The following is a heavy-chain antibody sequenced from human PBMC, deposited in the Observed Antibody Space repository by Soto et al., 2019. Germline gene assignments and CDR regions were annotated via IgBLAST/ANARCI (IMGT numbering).Heavy chain of an antibody. CDR2: ISGSGGST. CDR3: AKVPVGATGRFDY. D-gene: IGHD1-26*01. J-gene: IGHJ4*02. Sequence: GGSLRLSCAGSGFTFSNYAMSWVRQAPGKGLAWISAISGSGGSTYYADSVKGRFTISRDNSKNTLYLQMNSLRAENTALYYCAKVPVGATGRFDYWGQGTLVTVSS. V-gene: IGHV3-23*01. CDR1: GFTFSNYA.